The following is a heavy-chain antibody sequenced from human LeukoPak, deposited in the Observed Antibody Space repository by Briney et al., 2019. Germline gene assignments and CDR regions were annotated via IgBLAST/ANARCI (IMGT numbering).Heavy chain of an antibody. CDR2: ISGSGGRT. CDR1: GFTFSSYA. CDR3: AKEAGSYYSFDY. D-gene: IGHD3-10*01. V-gene: IGHV3-23*01. Sequence: PGGSLRLSCAPSGFTFSSYAMSWVRQAPGKGLEWVSAISGSGGRTYYGDSVKGRFTISRDNSKNMLYLQMNSLRAEDTAVYYCAKEAGSYYSFDYWGQGTLVTVSS. J-gene: IGHJ4*02.